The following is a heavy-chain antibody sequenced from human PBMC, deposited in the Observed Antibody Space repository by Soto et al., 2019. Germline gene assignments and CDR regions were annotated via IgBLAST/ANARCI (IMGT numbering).Heavy chain of an antibody. CDR3: ARVPDY. CDR1: GGSISSGGYS. J-gene: IGHJ4*02. V-gene: IGHV4-30-2*01. CDR2: MYHSGST. D-gene: IGHD2-2*01. Sequence: QLQLQESGSGLVKPSQTLSLTCAVSGGSISSGGYSWSWIRQPPGKGLEWIGYMYHSGSTYYNPSPKSRVTISIDRSKNPFSLKLSSVTAADPAVFYCARVPDYWGQGILVTVSS.